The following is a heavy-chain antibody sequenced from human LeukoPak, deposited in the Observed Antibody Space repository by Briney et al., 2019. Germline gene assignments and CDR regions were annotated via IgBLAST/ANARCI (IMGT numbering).Heavy chain of an antibody. J-gene: IGHJ6*02. D-gene: IGHD1-26*01. CDR3: ARDSPTVGGYGMDV. Sequence: GGSLRLSCAASGFTVSSNYMSWVRQAPGKGLEWVSVIYSGGSTYYADSVKGRFTISRDNSKNTLHLQMNSLGADDTAVYYCARDSPTVGGYGMDVWGQGTTVTVSS. CDR1: GFTVSSNY. V-gene: IGHV3-53*01. CDR2: IYSGGST.